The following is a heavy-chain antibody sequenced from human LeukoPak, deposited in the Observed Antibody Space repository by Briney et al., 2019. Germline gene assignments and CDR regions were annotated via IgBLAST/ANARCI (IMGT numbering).Heavy chain of an antibody. J-gene: IGHJ6*02. D-gene: IGHD5-12*01. V-gene: IGHV3-30-3*01. CDR2: MSHDGNNE. CDR3: ARSRGYTSGWDHYYYYGLDV. CDR1: GFTFTGSA. Sequence: GGSLRLSCAASGFTFTGSALHWVRQAPGKGLEWVAVMSHDGNNEFYADSVKGRFTISRDNSRSTLSLQMNSLGVEDAAVYYCARSRGYTSGWDHYYYYGLDVWGQGTTVTVSS.